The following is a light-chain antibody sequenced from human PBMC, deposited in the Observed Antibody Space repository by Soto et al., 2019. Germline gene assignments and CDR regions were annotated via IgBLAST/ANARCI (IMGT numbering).Light chain of an antibody. CDR1: QSISNTF. Sequence: EIVLTQSPGTLSLSPGEGATLSCRASQSISNTFLAWYQQRPGQAPRILIYGASRRATGIPDRFSGSGSGTDFTLTISRLEPEDVALYYCQQYYSSWTFGQGTKVEIK. J-gene: IGKJ1*01. CDR3: QQYYSSWT. CDR2: GAS. V-gene: IGKV3-20*01.